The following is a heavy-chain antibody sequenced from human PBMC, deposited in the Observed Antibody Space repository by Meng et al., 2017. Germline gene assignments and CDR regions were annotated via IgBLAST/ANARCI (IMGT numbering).Heavy chain of an antibody. J-gene: IGHJ4*02. V-gene: IGHV4-34*01. CDR2: INHSGST. CDR3: ASSGYSYGYRFDY. Sequence: QVQLHQWGAGLLNPSETLSLTCAVYGGSFSVYYWSWIRQPPGKGLEWIGEINHSGSTNYNPSLKSRVTISVDTSKNQFSLKLSSVTAADTAVYYCASSGYSYGYRFDYWGQGTLVTVSS. D-gene: IGHD5-18*01. CDR1: GGSFSVYY.